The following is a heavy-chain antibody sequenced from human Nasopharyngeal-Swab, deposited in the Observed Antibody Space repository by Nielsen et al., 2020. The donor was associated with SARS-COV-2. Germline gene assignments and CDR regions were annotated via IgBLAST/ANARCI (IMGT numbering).Heavy chain of an antibody. Sequence: GGSLRLSCVASRFTFSSYTMHWVRQAPGKGLEHVSAISSNGGSTYYADSVKGRFTISRDNSKNTLNLQMSSLRAEDTAVYYCVKDRGAHSVVVVAASWGQGTLVTVSS. CDR1: RFTFSSYT. D-gene: IGHD2-15*01. V-gene: IGHV3-64D*06. CDR2: ISSNGGST. J-gene: IGHJ4*02. CDR3: VKDRGAHSVVVVAAS.